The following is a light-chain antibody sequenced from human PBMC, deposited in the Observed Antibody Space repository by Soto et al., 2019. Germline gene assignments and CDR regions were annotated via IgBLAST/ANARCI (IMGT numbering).Light chain of an antibody. CDR1: SSDVGSYNL. V-gene: IGLV2-23*01. CDR2: EGS. J-gene: IGLJ2*01. Sequence: QSALTQLASVSGSPGQSITISCTGTSSDVGSYNLVSWYQQHPGKAPKLMIYEGSKRPSGVSNRFSGSKSGNTASLTISGLQAEDEADYYCCSYAGSSTYVVFGGGTKLTVL. CDR3: CSYAGSSTYVV.